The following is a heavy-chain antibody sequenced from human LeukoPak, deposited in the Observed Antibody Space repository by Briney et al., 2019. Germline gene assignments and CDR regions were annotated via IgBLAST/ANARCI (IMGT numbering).Heavy chain of an antibody. CDR1: GGTFSSYT. CDR2: IIPILGIA. CDR3: ARDDRDIVVVPAAIAFDY. V-gene: IGHV1-69*04. D-gene: IGHD2-2*02. J-gene: IGHJ4*02. Sequence: GASVKVSCKASGGTFSSYTISWVRQAPGQGLEWMGRIIPILGIANYAQKFQGRVTITADKSTSTAYMELSSLRSGDTAVYYCARDDRDIVVVPAAIAFDYWGQGTLVTVSS.